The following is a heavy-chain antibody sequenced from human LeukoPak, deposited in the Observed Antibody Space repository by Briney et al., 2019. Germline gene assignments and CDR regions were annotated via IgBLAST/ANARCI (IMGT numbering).Heavy chain of an antibody. V-gene: IGHV3-21*01. CDR3: ARGHYYDSSGYYYAI. Sequence: PGGSLRLPCAASGLSFSSYAMSWVRQAPGRGLEWVSSIDRSGDDIYYADSVRGRFTISRDNAKNSLYLQMNSLRAEDTAVYYCARGHYYDSSGYYYAIWGQGTMVTVSS. CDR2: IDRSGDDI. CDR1: GLSFSSYA. D-gene: IGHD3-22*01. J-gene: IGHJ3*02.